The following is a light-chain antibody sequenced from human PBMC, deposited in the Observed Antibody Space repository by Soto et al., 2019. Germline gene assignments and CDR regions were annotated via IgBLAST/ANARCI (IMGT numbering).Light chain of an antibody. CDR3: QQGHNWPLT. CDR2: GAS. J-gene: IGKJ2*01. V-gene: IGKV3-15*01. Sequence: EIVRTQSPATLPVSPWESATLSCRASQSISSELAWYQQKPGQPPRLLIYGASTRATGVPARFTGSGSGSDFTLTISGLQSEDFAVYYCQQGHNWPLTFGQGTRLEI. CDR1: QSISSE.